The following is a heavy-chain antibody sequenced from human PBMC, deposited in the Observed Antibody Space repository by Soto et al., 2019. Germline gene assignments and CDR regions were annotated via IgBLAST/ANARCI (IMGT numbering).Heavy chain of an antibody. J-gene: IGHJ6*02. Sequence: VSLRLSCAASGFRFDDYNMHWVRQAPGKGLEWVSLITWNGGNTYYADSVKGRFTISRDGTTQSVSLQMTGLKREDTGLYYCARETLSFGSALDVWGQGTTVTVSS. V-gene: IGHV3-43*01. CDR3: ARETLSFGSALDV. D-gene: IGHD3-3*01. CDR2: ITWNGGNT. CDR1: GFRFDDYN.